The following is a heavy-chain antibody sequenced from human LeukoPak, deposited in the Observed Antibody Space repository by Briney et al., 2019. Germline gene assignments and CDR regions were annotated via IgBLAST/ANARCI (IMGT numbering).Heavy chain of an antibody. D-gene: IGHD3-16*01. J-gene: IGHJ5*02. CDR3: ACRLMLRNS. CDR2: IGRNGSTI. V-gene: IGHV3-11*04. CDR1: GFIFSDYH. Sequence: GGSLRLSCVGSGFIFSDYHMNWVRQAPGKGLEWVSYIGRNGSTIRYAASVKGRFSVSRDNAKNSLYLTMNSLRLEDTAVYYCACRLMLRNSWGQGTLVTVSS.